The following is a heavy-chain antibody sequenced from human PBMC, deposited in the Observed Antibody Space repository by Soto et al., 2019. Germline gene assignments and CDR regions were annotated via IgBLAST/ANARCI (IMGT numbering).Heavy chain of an antibody. CDR3: AKGSVLRVVEAPLAILGGVDV. CDR2: MSYDGSHE. D-gene: IGHD2-8*01. J-gene: IGHJ6*02. Sequence: HPGGSLRLSCVASGFTFSSYGMHWVRQAPGKGLEWVAVMSYDGSHEYYADSVEGRFTISRDNPKTILYLQMNSLRLEDTAVYYCAKGSVLRVVEAPLAILGGVDVWGQGAMVTVSS. V-gene: IGHV3-33*06. CDR1: GFTFSSYG.